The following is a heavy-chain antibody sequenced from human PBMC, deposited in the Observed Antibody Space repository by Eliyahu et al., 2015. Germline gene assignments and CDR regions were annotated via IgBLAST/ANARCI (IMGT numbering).Heavy chain of an antibody. CDR3: AKDIMDIGGGWFDP. Sequence: EVQLVESGGGLVQXGXSXRLSCAASGXPFXDYAXHWVRXAPGKGLGWVSGISWNSGSIGYADSVKGRFTISRDNAKNSLYLQMNSLRAEDTALYYCAKDIMDIGGGWFDPWGQGTLVTVSS. CDR2: ISWNSGSI. J-gene: IGHJ5*02. CDR1: GXPFXDYA. D-gene: IGHD5-12*01. V-gene: IGHV3-9*01.